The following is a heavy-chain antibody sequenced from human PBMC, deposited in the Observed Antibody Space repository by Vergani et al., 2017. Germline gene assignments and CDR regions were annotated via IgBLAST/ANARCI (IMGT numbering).Heavy chain of an antibody. CDR1: GFTFSTYA. D-gene: IGHD2-21*01. Sequence: QVQLVESGGGVVQPVRSLRLSCTSSGFTFSTYAMHWVRQAPGKGLEWVAIIYYDGSKKYYADSVKGRFTIPRDNSRNTLDLLMSSLRAEDTAIYYCVREGSYCGSTTCRNPSYVYYYHMDVWGEGTTVTVSS. J-gene: IGHJ6*03. CDR3: VREGSYCGSTTCRNPSYVYYYHMDV. CDR2: IYYDGSKK. V-gene: IGHV3-33*01.